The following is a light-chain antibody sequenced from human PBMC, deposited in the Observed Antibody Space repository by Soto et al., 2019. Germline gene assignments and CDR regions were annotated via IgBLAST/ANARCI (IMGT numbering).Light chain of an antibody. V-gene: IGKV3-20*01. Sequence: EIVLTQSPGTLSSSPGERATLSCRASQSVGSSYLAWYQQKPGQAPRLLIYGASSRATGIPDRFSGSGSGTDFTLTISRLEPEDFAVYYCQQYGSSPPYTFGQGTKLEIK. CDR1: QSVGSSY. CDR3: QQYGSSPPYT. CDR2: GAS. J-gene: IGKJ2*01.